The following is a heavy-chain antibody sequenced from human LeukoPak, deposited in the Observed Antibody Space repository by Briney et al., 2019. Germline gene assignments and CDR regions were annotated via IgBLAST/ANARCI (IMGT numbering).Heavy chain of an antibody. CDR3: ARDRVNRNYLSSVDY. D-gene: IGHD1-14*01. J-gene: IGHJ4*02. Sequence: GGSLRLSCAASGFTFSDYYMSWIRQAPGKGLEWVSYISSSGSTIYYADSVKGRFTISRDNAKNSLYLQMNSLRAEDTAVYYCARDRVNRNYLSSVDYWGQGTLVTVSS. CDR2: ISSSGSTI. V-gene: IGHV3-11*04. CDR1: GFTFSDYY.